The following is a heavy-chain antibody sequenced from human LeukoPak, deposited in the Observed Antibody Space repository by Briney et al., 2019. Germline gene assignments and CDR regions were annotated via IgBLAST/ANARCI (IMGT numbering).Heavy chain of an antibody. Sequence: GGSLRLSCAASGFTFSTYYMHWVRQAPGKGLVWVSRINSDGSSASYADSVKGRFTISRDNAKNTLYLQMNSLRAEDTAVYYCARYDGSGTYALDYWGQGTLVTVSS. V-gene: IGHV3-74*01. CDR2: INSDGSSA. CDR3: ARYDGSGTYALDY. J-gene: IGHJ4*02. CDR1: GFTFSTYY. D-gene: IGHD3-10*01.